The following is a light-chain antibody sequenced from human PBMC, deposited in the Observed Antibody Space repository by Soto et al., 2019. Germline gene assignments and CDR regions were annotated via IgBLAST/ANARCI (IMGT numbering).Light chain of an antibody. V-gene: IGKV3-20*01. Sequence: LSQSSGTLSLYPGERATLSCRASQSVSSSYLAWYQQKPGQAPRLLIYGASSRATGIPDRFSGIGSGTDFTLTISRLEPEDFAVYYCQQYGSSTGTFGQGTKVDIK. CDR3: QQYGSSTGT. CDR1: QSVSSSY. J-gene: IGKJ1*01. CDR2: GAS.